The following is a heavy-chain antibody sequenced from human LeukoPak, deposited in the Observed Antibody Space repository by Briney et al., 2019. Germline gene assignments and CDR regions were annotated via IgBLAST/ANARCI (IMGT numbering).Heavy chain of an antibody. V-gene: IGHV1-2*06. D-gene: IGHD3-22*01. Sequence: ASVKVSCKASGYTFTGYCMHWVRQAPGQGLQWMGRINPNSGGTDYAQTFQGRVTMTRDTSISTAYMELSRLRSDDTAVYYCARDMVYYDSSGYYPHPWGQGTLVTVSS. J-gene: IGHJ5*02. CDR3: ARDMVYYDSSGYYPHP. CDR1: GYTFTGYC. CDR2: INPNSGGT.